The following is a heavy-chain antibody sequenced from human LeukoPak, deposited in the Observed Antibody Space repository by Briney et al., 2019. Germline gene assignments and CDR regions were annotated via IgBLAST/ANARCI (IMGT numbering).Heavy chain of an antibody. J-gene: IGHJ4*02. V-gene: IGHV4-59*08. CDR1: GGSISRYY. Sequence: SETLSLTCTVSGGSISRYYWSWIRQPPGKGLEWIGYIYYSGSANYNPSLKSRVTISVDTSKNQFSLKLSSVTAADTAVYYCARQYYYDSSGHFDYWGQGTLVTVSS. CDR3: ARQYYYDSSGHFDY. CDR2: IYYSGSA. D-gene: IGHD3-22*01.